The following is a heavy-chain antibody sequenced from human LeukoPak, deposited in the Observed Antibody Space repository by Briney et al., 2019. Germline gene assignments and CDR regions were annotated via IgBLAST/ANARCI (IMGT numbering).Heavy chain of an antibody. J-gene: IGHJ4*02. V-gene: IGHV4-4*02. D-gene: IGHD6-19*01. CDR2: IHHSGSA. Sequence: PSGTLSLTCAVSGASLSSINWWIWDRQPPGKGLEWIGEIHHSGSANYNPSLKSRVTMSVDASKNHISLSLSSATAADTAVYYCARGLYSSDSYWGQGSLVTVSS. CDR1: GASLSSINW. CDR3: ARGLYSSDSY.